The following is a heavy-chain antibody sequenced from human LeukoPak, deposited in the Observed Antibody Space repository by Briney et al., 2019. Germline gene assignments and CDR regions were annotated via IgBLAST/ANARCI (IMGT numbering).Heavy chain of an antibody. Sequence: ASVKVSCKASGYTFTSYGISWVRQAPGQGLEWMGWMSAYNGNTNYAQKLQGRVTMTTDTSTSTAYMELRSLRSDDTAVYYCARAPRTYYYDSSGYYFWGQGTLVTVSS. CDR3: ARAPRTYYYDSSGYYF. CDR1: GYTFTSYG. V-gene: IGHV1-18*01. CDR2: MSAYNGNT. D-gene: IGHD3-22*01. J-gene: IGHJ4*02.